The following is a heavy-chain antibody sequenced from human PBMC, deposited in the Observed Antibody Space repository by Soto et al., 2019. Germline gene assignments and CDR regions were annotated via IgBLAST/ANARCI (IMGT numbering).Heavy chain of an antibody. CDR2: IYYSGST. CDR3: AREKTYYYDSSGYSNWFDP. J-gene: IGHJ5*02. D-gene: IGHD3-22*01. Sequence: QVQLQESGPGLVKPSQTLSLTCTVSGGSISSGGYYWSWIRQPPGKGLEWIGYIYYSGSTNYNPSIKSRVTISVDTSKNQFSLKLSSVTAADTAVYYCAREKTYYYDSSGYSNWFDPWGQGTLVTVSS. CDR1: GGSISSGGYY. V-gene: IGHV4-61*08.